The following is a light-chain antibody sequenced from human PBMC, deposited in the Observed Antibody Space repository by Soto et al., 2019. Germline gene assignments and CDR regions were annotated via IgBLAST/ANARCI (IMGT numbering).Light chain of an antibody. CDR2: AAS. CDR3: QQSYSTSIT. CDR1: QSISSY. Sequence: DIQMTQSPSSLSASVGDRVTITCRASQSISSYLNWYQQKPGKAPKLLIYAASSMQSGVPSRFSGSGSGTDFTLTISSLQPEDSATYYCQQSYSTSITFGPGTRLEMK. J-gene: IGKJ5*01. V-gene: IGKV1-39*01.